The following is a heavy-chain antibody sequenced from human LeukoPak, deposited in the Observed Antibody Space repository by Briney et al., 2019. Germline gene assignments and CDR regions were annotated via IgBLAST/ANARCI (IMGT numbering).Heavy chain of an antibody. Sequence: GGSLRLSCAASGFIFSSYWMHWVRHAPGKGLAWVSRINTDGSSTSYADSVKGRVTISRDKAKNTLYLQMNSQRAEDTAVYYCARDRFRVVRGYMDVWGKGTTVTVSS. CDR2: INTDGSST. J-gene: IGHJ6*03. D-gene: IGHD3-10*01. CDR1: GFIFSSYW. CDR3: ARDRFRVVRGYMDV. V-gene: IGHV3-74*01.